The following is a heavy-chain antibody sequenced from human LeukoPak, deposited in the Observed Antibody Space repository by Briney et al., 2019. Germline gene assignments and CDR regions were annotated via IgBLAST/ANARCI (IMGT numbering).Heavy chain of an antibody. CDR3: ARASRLRATD. Sequence: ASVKVSCKASGYTFTSYDINWVRQATGQGLEWMGWMNPNSGNTGYAQKFQGRVTITTDESTSTAYMELSSLRSEDTAVYYCARASRLRATDWGQGTMVTVSS. J-gene: IGHJ3*01. D-gene: IGHD4-17*01. CDR2: MNPNSGNT. V-gene: IGHV1-8*01. CDR1: GYTFTSYD.